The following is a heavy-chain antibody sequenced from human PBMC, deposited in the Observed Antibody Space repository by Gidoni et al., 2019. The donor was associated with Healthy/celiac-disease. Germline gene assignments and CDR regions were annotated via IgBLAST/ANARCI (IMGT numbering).Heavy chain of an antibody. J-gene: IGHJ4*02. CDR3: ARVGRRIAARPYYFDY. Sequence: QVQLVESGGDVAQSGRSLRRCGAASGFTLGSNGMHWVRQDPGKGLEWVAVIWYDGSNKYYADSVEGRFTISRDNSKNTLYLQMNSLRAEDTAVYYCARVGRRIAARPYYFDYWDQRTLVTVSS. D-gene: IGHD6-6*01. CDR1: GFTLGSNG. CDR2: IWYDGSNK. V-gene: IGHV3-33*01.